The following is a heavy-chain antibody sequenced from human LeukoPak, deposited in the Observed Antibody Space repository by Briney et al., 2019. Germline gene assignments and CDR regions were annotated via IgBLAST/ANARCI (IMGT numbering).Heavy chain of an antibody. V-gene: IGHV4-34*01. CDR3: ARGLEKDWFDP. CDR2: INHSGST. CDR1: GGYFSGYY. J-gene: IGHJ5*02. Sequence: SETLSLTCAVYGGYFSGYYWSWIRQLPGKGLEWIGEINHSGSTNYNPSLKSRVTISVDTSKNQFSLKLSSVTAADTAVYYCARGLEKDWFDPWGQGTLVTVSS. D-gene: IGHD1-1*01.